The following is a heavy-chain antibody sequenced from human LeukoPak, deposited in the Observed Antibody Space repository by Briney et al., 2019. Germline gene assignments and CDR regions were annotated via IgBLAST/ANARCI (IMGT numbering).Heavy chain of an antibody. V-gene: IGHV3-74*01. CDR1: GFTFSRFW. Sequence: GGSLRLSCAASGFTFSRFWMHWVRQAPGKGLVWVSRISGDGSSTSYADSVKGRFTFSRDNAKNTLYLQMNSLGAEDTAVYYCARVNGGSYDYWGQGTLVPVSS. J-gene: IGHJ4*02. CDR3: ARVNGGSYDY. D-gene: IGHD1-26*01. CDR2: ISGDGSST.